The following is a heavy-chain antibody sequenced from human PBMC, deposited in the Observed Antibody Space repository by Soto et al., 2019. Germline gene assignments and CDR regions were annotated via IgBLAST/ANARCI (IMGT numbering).Heavy chain of an antibody. CDR1: GFTFSSYA. Sequence: GSLRLSCAASGFTFSSYAMSWVRQAPGKGLEWVSAISGSGGSTYYADSVKGRFTISRDNSKNTLYLQMNSLRAEDTAVYYCAKEYCSSTSCYVGYYYYYMDVWGKGTTVTVSS. V-gene: IGHV3-23*01. CDR3: AKEYCSSTSCYVGYYYYYMDV. D-gene: IGHD2-2*01. CDR2: ISGSGGST. J-gene: IGHJ6*03.